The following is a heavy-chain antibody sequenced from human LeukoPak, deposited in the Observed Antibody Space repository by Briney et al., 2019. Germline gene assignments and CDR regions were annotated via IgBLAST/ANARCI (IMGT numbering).Heavy chain of an antibody. CDR2: IYYSGST. J-gene: IGHJ5*02. D-gene: IGHD2-15*01. Sequence: SETLSLTCTVSGGSISSSNYYWGRIRQPPGKGLEWIGSIYYSGSTYYNPSLKSRVTISVDTSKNQFSLKLSSVTAADTAVYYCARERGSSSTVDNWFDPWGQGTLVTVSS. CDR3: ARERGSSSTVDNWFDP. V-gene: IGHV4-39*02. CDR1: GGSISSSNYY.